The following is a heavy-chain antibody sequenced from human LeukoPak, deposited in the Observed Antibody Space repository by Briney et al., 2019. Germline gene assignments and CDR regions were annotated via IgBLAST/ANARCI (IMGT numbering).Heavy chain of an antibody. Sequence: GGSLRLSCAASGFTFSDHYMSWIRQAPGKGLEWVSYISSSGSTIYYADSVKGRFTISRDNAKNSLYLQMNSLRAEDTAVYYCARGRSTSCTNGVCYHTTPYYMDVWGKGTTVTVSS. CDR1: GFTFSDHY. CDR3: ARGRSTSCTNGVCYHTTPYYMDV. J-gene: IGHJ6*03. CDR2: ISSSGSTI. V-gene: IGHV3-11*01. D-gene: IGHD2-8*01.